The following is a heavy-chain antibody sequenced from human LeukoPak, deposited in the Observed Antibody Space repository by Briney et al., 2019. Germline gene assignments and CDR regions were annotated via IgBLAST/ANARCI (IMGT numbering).Heavy chain of an antibody. CDR1: GFTFSSFS. J-gene: IGHJ4*02. Sequence: GGSLRPSCTASGFTFSSFSMNWVRQAPGKGLEWVSYISGSTTTIFYADSVQGRFTISRDNAKNSLYLQMNSLGDEDTAVYYCARDYQWGPDYWGQGTLVTVSS. CDR2: ISGSTTTI. CDR3: ARDYQWGPDY. V-gene: IGHV3-48*02. D-gene: IGHD2-8*01.